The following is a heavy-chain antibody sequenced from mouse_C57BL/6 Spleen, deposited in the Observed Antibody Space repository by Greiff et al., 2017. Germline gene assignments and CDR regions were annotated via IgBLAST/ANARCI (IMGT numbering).Heavy chain of an antibody. CDR2: INPSNGGT. Sequence: VQLQQPGTELVKPGASVKLSCKASGYTFTSYWMHWVKQRPGQGLEWIGNINPSNGGTNYNEKFKTKATLTLDKSSSTAYMQLSSLTSEDSAVYYCARCYSNYDYAMDYWGQGTSVTVSS. D-gene: IGHD2-5*01. CDR1: GYTFTSYW. J-gene: IGHJ4*01. V-gene: IGHV1-53*01. CDR3: ARCYSNYDYAMDY.